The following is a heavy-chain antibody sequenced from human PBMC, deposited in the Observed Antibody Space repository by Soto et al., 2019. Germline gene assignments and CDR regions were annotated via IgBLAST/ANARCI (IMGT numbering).Heavy chain of an antibody. CDR3: VKGIYCSSLSCYDAFAI. Sequence: GGSLRLSCSASGFTFSGHLMHWVRQSPGKGLEHVSAISSNSDTTYYADSVKGRFTISRDNSANTLSLQMSSLRAEDSAMYYCVKGIYCSSLSCYDAFAIWGQGTMVTVSS. V-gene: IGHV3-64D*08. D-gene: IGHD2-2*01. CDR2: ISSNSDTT. CDR1: GFTFSGHL. J-gene: IGHJ3*02.